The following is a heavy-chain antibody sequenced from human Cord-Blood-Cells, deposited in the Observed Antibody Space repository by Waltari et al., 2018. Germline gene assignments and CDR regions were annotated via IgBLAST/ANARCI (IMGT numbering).Heavy chain of an antibody. CDR1: GGSISSSSYY. Sequence: QLQLQESGPGLVKPSETLSPTCTVSGGSISSSSYYWGWLRQPPGKGLEWIGSIYYSGSTYYNPSLKSRVTISVDTSKNQFSLKLSSVTAADTAVYYCARVVIDDAFDIWGQGTMVTVSS. V-gene: IGHV4-39*01. D-gene: IGHD2-21*01. CDR3: ARVVIDDAFDI. J-gene: IGHJ3*02. CDR2: IYYSGST.